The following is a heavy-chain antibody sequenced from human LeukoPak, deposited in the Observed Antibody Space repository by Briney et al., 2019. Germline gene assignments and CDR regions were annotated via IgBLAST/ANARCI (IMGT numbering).Heavy chain of an antibody. CDR1: GFPFSSYS. V-gene: IGHV3-7*03. Sequence: GGSLRLSCAASGFPFSSYSMTWVRQAPGKGLEWVASINPDGSAKYYVDSVKGRFTISRDNTKNSLYLQMNSLRAEDTAVYYCARDFAYRRLDYWGQGTLVTVSS. J-gene: IGHJ4*02. CDR2: INPDGSAK. CDR3: ARDFAYRRLDY. D-gene: IGHD1-26*01.